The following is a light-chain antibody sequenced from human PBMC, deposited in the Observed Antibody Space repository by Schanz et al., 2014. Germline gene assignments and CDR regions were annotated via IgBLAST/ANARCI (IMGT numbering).Light chain of an antibody. J-gene: IGLJ3*02. Sequence: QSALTQPASVSGSPGQSITISCTGTSSDVGGYKYVSWYQQHPGKAPKLMIYDVTKRPSGVPDRFSGSKSGDTASLTVSGLQAEDEATYYCSSFEGRHNWVFGGGTKLTVL. CDR2: DVT. V-gene: IGLV2-8*01. CDR3: SSFEGRHNWV. CDR1: SSDVGGYKY.